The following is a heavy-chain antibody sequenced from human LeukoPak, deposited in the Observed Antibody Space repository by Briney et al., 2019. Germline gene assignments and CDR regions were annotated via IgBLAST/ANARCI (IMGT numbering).Heavy chain of an antibody. J-gene: IGHJ3*02. Sequence: SETLSLTCAVYGGSFSGYYWSWIRQPPGKGLEWIGEINHSGSTNYNPSLKSRVTISVDTSKNQLSLKLSSVTAADTAVYYCATAYYYDSARANAFDIWGQGAMVTVSS. D-gene: IGHD3-22*01. CDR2: INHSGST. V-gene: IGHV4-34*01. CDR1: GGSFSGYY. CDR3: ATAYYYDSARANAFDI.